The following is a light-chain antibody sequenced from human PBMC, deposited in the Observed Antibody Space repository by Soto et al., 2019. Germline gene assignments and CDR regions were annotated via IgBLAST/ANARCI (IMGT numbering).Light chain of an antibody. CDR1: QTVGSNA. V-gene: IGKV3-20*01. Sequence: ETVLTQSPGTLVLSPGDRATLSCRASQTVGSNALVWCQQRPGQAPRLLIYAAFSRATGIPDRFSGSGSGTDFTLTITRLEPEDSAVYFCHQHRALPYTFGQGTKLEIK. CDR2: AAF. J-gene: IGKJ2*01. CDR3: HQHRALPYT.